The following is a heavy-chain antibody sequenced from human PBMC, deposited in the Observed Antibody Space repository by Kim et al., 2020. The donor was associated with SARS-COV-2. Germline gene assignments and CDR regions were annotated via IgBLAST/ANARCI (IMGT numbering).Heavy chain of an antibody. CDR1: GDTFSSYA. J-gene: IGHJ5*02. Sequence: SVKVSCKASGDTFSSYAVSWVRQAPGQGLEWMGRTVPILGTSNYAQRFQARVTITVDKSSTTAYMELTGLRSDDTAVYYCAGGGYSSPGADTGGQGT. CDR2: TVPILGTS. D-gene: IGHD6-19*01. CDR3: AGGGYSSPGADT. V-gene: IGHV1-69*04.